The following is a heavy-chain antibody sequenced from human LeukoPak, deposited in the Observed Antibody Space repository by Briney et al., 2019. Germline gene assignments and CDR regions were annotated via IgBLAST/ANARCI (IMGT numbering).Heavy chain of an antibody. J-gene: IGHJ5*02. D-gene: IGHD5-12*01. CDR1: GFTFSSYS. Sequence: GGSLRLSCAASGFTFSSYSMNWVRQAPGKGLEWVSSISSSSSYIYYADSVKGRFTISRDNAKNSLYLQMNSLRAEDTAVYYCARDGAGYSGYDPSRDWFDPWGQGTLVTVSS. V-gene: IGHV3-21*01. CDR3: ARDGAGYSGYDPSRDWFDP. CDR2: ISSSSSYI.